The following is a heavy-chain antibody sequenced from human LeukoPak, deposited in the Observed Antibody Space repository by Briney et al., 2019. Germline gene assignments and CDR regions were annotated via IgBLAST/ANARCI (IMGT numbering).Heavy chain of an antibody. D-gene: IGHD1-26*01. V-gene: IGHV3-74*01. CDR1: GFTFSSYW. CDR2: INSDATTT. CDR3: ASPVGPTGGSMDV. J-gene: IGHJ6*03. Sequence: GGSLRLSCAASGFTFSSYWMHWVRQAPGKGLVWVSRINSDATTTTYADSVKGRFTISRDNAKNTLYLQMNSLRAEDTALYFCASPVGPTGGSMDVWGKGTTVTVSS.